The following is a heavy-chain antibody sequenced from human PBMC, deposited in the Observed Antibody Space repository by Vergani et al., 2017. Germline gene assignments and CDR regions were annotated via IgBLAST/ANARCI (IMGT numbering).Heavy chain of an antibody. J-gene: IGHJ5*02. V-gene: IGHV4-39*01. CDR3: ARQGVVVPAANPNWFDP. D-gene: IGHD2-2*01. Sequence: QLQLQESGPGLVKPSETLSLTCPVSGGSISSSSYYWGWIRQPPGKGLEWIGSIYYSGSTYYNPSLKSRVTISVDTSKNQFSLKLSSVTAADTAVYYCARQGVVVPAANPNWFDPWGQGTLVTVSS. CDR2: IYYSGST. CDR1: GGSISSSSYY.